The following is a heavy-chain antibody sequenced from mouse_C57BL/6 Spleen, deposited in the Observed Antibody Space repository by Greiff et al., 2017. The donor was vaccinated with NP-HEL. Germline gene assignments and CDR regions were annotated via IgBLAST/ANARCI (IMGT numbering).Heavy chain of an antibody. D-gene: IGHD3-1*01. V-gene: IGHV10-3*01. CDR1: GFTFNTYA. Sequence: QRVESGGGLVQPKGSLKLSCAASGFTFNTYAMHWVRQAPGKGLEWVARIRSKSSNYATYYADSVKDRFTISRDDSQSMLYLQMNNLKTEDTAMYYCVRDPITRGYFDVWGTGTTVTVSS. CDR3: VRDPITRGYFDV. J-gene: IGHJ1*03. CDR2: IRSKSSNYAT.